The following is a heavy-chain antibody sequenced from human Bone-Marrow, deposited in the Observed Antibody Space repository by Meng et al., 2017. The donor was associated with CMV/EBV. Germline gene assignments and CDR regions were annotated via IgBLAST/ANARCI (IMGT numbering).Heavy chain of an antibody. CDR2: INHSGST. D-gene: IGHD6-13*01. J-gene: IGHJ4*02. CDR3: ARGRTAAGATTTTFDY. Sequence: QRRLHAVVQESLKPAETLSLTCAVYGGSFSVYYWSWIRQPPGKGLEWIGEINHSGSTNYNPSLKSRVTISVDTSKNQFSLKLSSVTAADTAVYYCARGRTAAGATTTTFDYWGQGTLVTVSS. V-gene: IGHV4-34*01. CDR1: GGSFSVYY.